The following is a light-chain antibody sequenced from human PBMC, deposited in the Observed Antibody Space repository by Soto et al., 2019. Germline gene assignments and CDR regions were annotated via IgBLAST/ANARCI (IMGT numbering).Light chain of an antibody. CDR1: QSVSTN. CDR2: SAS. Sequence: EIVMTQSPVTLSVSPGERATLSCRASQSVSTNLAWYQQKPGQAPRLLIRSASTRATDIPARFSGSGSGTEFTLTISSLQSEDFAVYYCQQYNNWPYTFGQGTKLEIK. V-gene: IGKV3-15*01. CDR3: QQYNNWPYT. J-gene: IGKJ2*01.